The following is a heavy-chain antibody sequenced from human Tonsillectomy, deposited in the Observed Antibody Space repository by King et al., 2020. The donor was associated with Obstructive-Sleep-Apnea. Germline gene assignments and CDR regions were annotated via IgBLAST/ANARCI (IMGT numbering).Heavy chain of an antibody. CDR2: ISGSGGST. J-gene: IGHJ4*02. CDR3: AKDQAIAVAGTDF. Sequence: VQLVESGGGLVQPGGSLRLSCAASGFTFSSYAMTWVRQAPGKGLEWVSGISGSGGSTYYADSVKGLFTISRDNSKNTLYLQMNSLRAEDTAVYYCAKDQAIAVAGTDFWGQGTLVTVSS. V-gene: IGHV3-23*04. CDR1: GFTFSSYA. D-gene: IGHD6-19*01.